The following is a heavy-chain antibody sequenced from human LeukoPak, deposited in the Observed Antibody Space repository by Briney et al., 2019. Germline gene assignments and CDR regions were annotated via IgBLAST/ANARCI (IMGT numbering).Heavy chain of an antibody. J-gene: IGHJ4*02. CDR3: ARDHLTFYSGSYYADY. CDR2: MNPNSGNT. D-gene: IGHD1-26*01. CDR1: GYTFTSYD. Sequence: GASVKVSCKASGYTFTSYDINWVRQATGQGLEWMGWMNPNSGNTGYAQKFQGRVTMTRNTSISTAYMELRNLRLDDTAMYYCARDHLTFYSGSYYADYWGQGTLVTVSS. V-gene: IGHV1-8*01.